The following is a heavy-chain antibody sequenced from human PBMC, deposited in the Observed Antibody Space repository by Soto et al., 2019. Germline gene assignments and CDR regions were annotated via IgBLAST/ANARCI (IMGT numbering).Heavy chain of an antibody. J-gene: IGHJ3*02. D-gene: IGHD3-10*01. V-gene: IGHV3-23*01. Sequence: EVQLLESGGGLVQPGGSLRLSCAASGFTFSSYAMSWVRQAPGKGLEWVSAISGSGGSTYYADSVKGRFTISRDNSKKTLYLQMDSLRAEDTAVYYCAEDHPHTLRGGAFDIWGQGTMVTVSS. CDR3: AEDHPHTLRGGAFDI. CDR2: ISGSGGST. CDR1: GFTFSSYA.